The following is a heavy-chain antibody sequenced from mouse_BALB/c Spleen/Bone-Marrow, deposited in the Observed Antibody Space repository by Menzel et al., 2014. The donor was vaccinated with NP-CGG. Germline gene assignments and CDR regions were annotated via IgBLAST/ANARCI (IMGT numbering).Heavy chain of an antibody. J-gene: IGHJ3*01. V-gene: IGHV5-9-2*01. CDR3: ARHAYYDQTEVSFVY. Sequence: EVKVEESGGGLVKSGGSPKLSCAASGFSFSNYGMSWVRQTPEKRLEWVATISGDGRYTFYSDSVKGRFTISRDNAKNNLYLQLSSLRSEDTALYYCARHAYYDQTEVSFVYWGQGTLVTVSA. CDR1: GFSFSNYG. CDR2: ISGDGRYT. D-gene: IGHD2-4*01.